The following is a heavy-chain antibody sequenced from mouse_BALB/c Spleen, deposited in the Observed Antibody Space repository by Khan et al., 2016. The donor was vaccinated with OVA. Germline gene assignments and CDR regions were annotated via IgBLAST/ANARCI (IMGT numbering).Heavy chain of an antibody. CDR2: INYSGRT. J-gene: IGHJ3*01. D-gene: IGHD3-3*01. CDR3: ARGRAY. CDR1: DYSITSDYA. V-gene: IGHV3-2*02. Sequence: EVQLQESGPGLVKPSQSLSLTCTVTDYSITSDYAWNWIRQFPGNKLEWMGYINYSGRTSYSPSLKSRISITRDTSKNQFSLQLNSVTTEDTATYFCARGRAYWGQGTLITVSA.